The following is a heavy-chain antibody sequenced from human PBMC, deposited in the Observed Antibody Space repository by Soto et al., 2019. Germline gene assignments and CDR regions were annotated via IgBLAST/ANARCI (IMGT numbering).Heavy chain of an antibody. CDR2: LHHTGAI. V-gene: IGHV4-39*01. Sequence: PSETLSLTCTVSGVSLNTAVHNWDWIRQPPGEGLEWLGGLHHTGAIFYNPSFRSRVSISFDTSKNQLSLTLTSMTAADTAVYYCADRHDGSGYAYDYWGQGALVTVSS. CDR1: GVSLNTAVHN. J-gene: IGHJ4*02. D-gene: IGHD3-22*01. CDR3: ADRHDGSGYAYDY.